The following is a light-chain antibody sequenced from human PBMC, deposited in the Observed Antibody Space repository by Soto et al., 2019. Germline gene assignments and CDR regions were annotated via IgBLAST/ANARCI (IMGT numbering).Light chain of an antibody. CDR1: SSDVGGYNY. J-gene: IGLJ2*01. Sequence: QSALTQPASVSGSPGQSITISCTGTSSDVGGYNYVSWYQHHPGKAPKVIIYEVSNRPSGISNRFSGSKSGSTASLTISGLQAEDEADYYCCSYTTTSALVFGGGTKLTV. CDR2: EVS. CDR3: CSYTTTSALV. V-gene: IGLV2-14*01.